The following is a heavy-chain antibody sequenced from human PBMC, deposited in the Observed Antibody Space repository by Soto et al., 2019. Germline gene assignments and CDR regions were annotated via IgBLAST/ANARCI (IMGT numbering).Heavy chain of an antibody. CDR2: ISGNGGST. D-gene: IGHD3-9*01. CDR3: ARDRYFFFFQAEDGIRDTVPVSAFLLNRSSDL. J-gene: IGHJ2*01. Sequence: GKGLEWVSVISGNGGSTYYADSVKGRFTISRDNSKNTLYLQMNSLSSEDTAVYYCARDRYFFFFQAEDGIRDTVPVSAFLLNRSSDL. V-gene: IGHV3-23*01.